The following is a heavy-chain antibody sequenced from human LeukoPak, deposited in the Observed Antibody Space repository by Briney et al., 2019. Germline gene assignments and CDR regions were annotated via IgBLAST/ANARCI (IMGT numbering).Heavy chain of an antibody. CDR2: VYYSGST. J-gene: IGHJ5*02. V-gene: IGHV4-39*07. CDR3: ARRDKYNWNYGGFDP. D-gene: IGHD1-7*01. Sequence: PSETLSLTCTVSGGSISSSSYYWGWIRQPPGKGLEWIGSVYYSGSTYYNPSLKSRVTISVDTSKNQFSLKLSSVTAADTAVYYCARRDKYNWNYGGFDPWGQGTLVTVSS. CDR1: GGSISSSSYY.